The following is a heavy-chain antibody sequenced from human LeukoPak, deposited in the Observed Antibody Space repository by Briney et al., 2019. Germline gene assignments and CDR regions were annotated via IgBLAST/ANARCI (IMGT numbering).Heavy chain of an antibody. D-gene: IGHD6-13*01. Sequence: GESLRLSCAASGFTFHFYGMHWVRQAPGKGLEWVGVIWYDGSYTYYVESVKGRFTISRDNSKNVLYLQMNTLRAEDTAIYYCARDSVMYSSSWYELDLWGQGILVTVSP. J-gene: IGHJ5*02. CDR3: ARDSVMYSSSWYELDL. V-gene: IGHV3-33*01. CDR2: IWYDGSYT. CDR1: GFTFHFYG.